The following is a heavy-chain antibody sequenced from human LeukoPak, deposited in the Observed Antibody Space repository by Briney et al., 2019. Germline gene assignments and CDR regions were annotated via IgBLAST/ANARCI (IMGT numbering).Heavy chain of an antibody. CDR1: GYSFSSYW. CDR3: ARHLALRDAFNI. J-gene: IGHJ3*02. CDR2: IYPGDSDT. V-gene: IGHV5-51*01. Sequence: GESLRISCKGSGYSFSSYWIGWVRQMPGKGLEWMGIIYPGDSDTRYNPSFQGQVTISADKSISTAYLQWSGLKASDTAMYYCARHLALRDAFNIWGQGTMVTVSS.